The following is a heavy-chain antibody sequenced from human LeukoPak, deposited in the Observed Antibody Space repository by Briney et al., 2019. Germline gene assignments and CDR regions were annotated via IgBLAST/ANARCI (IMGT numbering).Heavy chain of an antibody. CDR1: GFTFSSYS. J-gene: IGHJ4*02. V-gene: IGHV3-33*08. D-gene: IGHD6-19*01. CDR3: ATLRSDSSGWYYFDY. Sequence: GGSLRLSCAASGFTFSSYSMNWVRQAPGKGLEWVALIYYDGSNKNYADSVKGRFTISRDNSKNALYLQMNSLRAEDTAVYYCATLRSDSSGWYYFDYWGQGTLVTVSS. CDR2: IYYDGSNK.